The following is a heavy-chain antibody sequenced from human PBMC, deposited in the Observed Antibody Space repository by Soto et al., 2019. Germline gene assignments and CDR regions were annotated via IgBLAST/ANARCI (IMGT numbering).Heavy chain of an antibody. CDR3: AVIAAANYYYYGMDV. Sequence: GGSLRLSCAASGFTFSSYWMSWVRQAPGKGLEWVANIKQDGSEKYYVDSVKGRFTISRDNAKNSLYLQMNSLRAEDTAVYYCAVIAAANYYYYGMDVWGQGTTVTVSS. CDR2: IKQDGSEK. J-gene: IGHJ6*02. CDR1: GFTFSSYW. V-gene: IGHV3-7*01. D-gene: IGHD6-13*01.